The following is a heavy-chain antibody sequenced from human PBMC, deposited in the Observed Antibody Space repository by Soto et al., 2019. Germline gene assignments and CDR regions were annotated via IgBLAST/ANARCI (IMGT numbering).Heavy chain of an antibody. CDR2: IYYSGST. D-gene: IGHD3-22*01. Sequence: QVQLQESGPGLVKPSQTLSLTCTVSGGSISSGGYYWSWIRQHPGKGLEWIGYIYYSGSTYYNPSXXGRVTISVDTXXNXFXXKLSSVTAADTAVYYCASLSSGYYSAYYYYYGMDVWGQGTTVTVSS. CDR3: ASLSSGYYSAYYYYYGMDV. CDR1: GGSISSGGYY. V-gene: IGHV4-31*03. J-gene: IGHJ6*02.